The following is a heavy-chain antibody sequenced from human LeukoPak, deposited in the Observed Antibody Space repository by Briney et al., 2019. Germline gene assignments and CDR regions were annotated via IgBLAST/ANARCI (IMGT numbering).Heavy chain of an antibody. CDR3: ARAPQVRGLIPSFDY. D-gene: IGHD3-10*01. V-gene: IGHV3-7*01. Sequence: GGSLRLSCAASGFTFSSYWMSWVRQAPGKGLEWVAIIKQDGSENYYVDSVKGRFAISRDNAQNSLYLQMNSLRAEDTAVYYCARAPQVRGLIPSFDYWGQGTLVTVSS. J-gene: IGHJ4*02. CDR1: GFTFSSYW. CDR2: IKQDGSEN.